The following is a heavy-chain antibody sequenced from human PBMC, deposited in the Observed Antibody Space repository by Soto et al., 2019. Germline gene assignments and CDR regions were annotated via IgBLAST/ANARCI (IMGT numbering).Heavy chain of an antibody. V-gene: IGHV1-18*01. Sequence: VASVKVSCKASGYTFTSYGISWVRQAPGQGLEWMGWISAYNGNTNYAQKLQGRVTMTTDTSTSTAYMELRSLRSDDTAVYYCARHYDILTGYYTPLEYWGQGTLVTVSS. CDR1: GYTFTSYG. CDR3: ARHYDILTGYYTPLEY. D-gene: IGHD3-9*01. CDR2: ISAYNGNT. J-gene: IGHJ4*02.